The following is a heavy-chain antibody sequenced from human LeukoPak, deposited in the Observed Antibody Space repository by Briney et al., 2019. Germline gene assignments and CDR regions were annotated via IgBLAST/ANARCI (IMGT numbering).Heavy chain of an antibody. CDR1: GFTFSSYS. Sequence: PGGSLRLSCAASGFTFSSYSMNWVRQAPGKGLEWVSYISSSSSTIYYADSVKGRFTISRDNAKNSLYLQMSSLRAEDTAVYYLARAPGYISAWYTQTPDYWGKGTLSPSPQ. J-gene: IGHJ4*02. CDR3: ARAPGYISAWYTQTPDY. V-gene: IGHV3-48*01. D-gene: IGHD6-19*01. CDR2: ISSSSSTI.